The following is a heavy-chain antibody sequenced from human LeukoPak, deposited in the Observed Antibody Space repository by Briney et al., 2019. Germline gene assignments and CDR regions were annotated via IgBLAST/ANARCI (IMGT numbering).Heavy chain of an antibody. J-gene: IGHJ5*02. CDR3: ARGRMGYCSGGSCYWFDP. V-gene: IGHV3-21*01. D-gene: IGHD2-15*01. CDR1: GFTFSSYS. CDR2: ISSSSSYI. Sequence: GGSLRLSCAASGFTFSSYSMNWVRKAPGKGLEWVSSISSSSSYIYYADSVKGRFTISRDNAKNSLYLQMNSLRAEDTAVYYCARGRMGYCSGGSCYWFDPWGQGTLVTVSS.